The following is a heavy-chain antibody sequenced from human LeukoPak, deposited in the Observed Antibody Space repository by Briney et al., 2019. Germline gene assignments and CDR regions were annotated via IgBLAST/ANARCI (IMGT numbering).Heavy chain of an antibody. Sequence: PSETLSLTCAVYGGSFSGYYWSWIRQPPGKGLEWIGEINHSGSTNYNPSLKSRVTISVDTSKNQFSLKLSSVTAADTAVYYCARHPLPRWGFDYWGQGTLVTVPS. CDR1: GGSFSGYY. CDR2: INHSGST. J-gene: IGHJ4*02. V-gene: IGHV4-34*01. D-gene: IGHD1-26*01. CDR3: ARHPLPRWGFDY.